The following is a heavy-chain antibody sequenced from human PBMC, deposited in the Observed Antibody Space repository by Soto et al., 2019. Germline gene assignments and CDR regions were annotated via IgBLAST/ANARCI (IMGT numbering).Heavy chain of an antibody. CDR1: GYSFTRYG. D-gene: IGHD3-16*01. J-gene: IGHJ6*02. Sequence: QVQLVQSGAEVKNPGASVKVSCKASGYSFTRYGIAWARQAPGQGLEWMGWINAYNGNTNYAQNLQGRLPLTTDTPTTTAFTEWRPWPSNGSALKYCAMVAVYVTPTAQDVWGQGTTVSVPS. V-gene: IGHV1-18*01. CDR2: INAYNGNT. CDR3: AMVAVYVTPTAQDV.